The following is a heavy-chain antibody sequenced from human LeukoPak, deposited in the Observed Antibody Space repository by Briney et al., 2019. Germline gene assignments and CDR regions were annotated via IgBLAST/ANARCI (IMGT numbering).Heavy chain of an antibody. V-gene: IGHV4-61*02. Sequence: SETLSLTCTVSGGSISSGSYYWNWIRQPAGKGLEWIGRIYSSGSTNYNPSLKSRVTISVDTSKNQFSLKLSSVTAADTAVYYCARVSGDLLWIRYYYYMDVWGKGTTVTVSS. D-gene: IGHD3-10*01. CDR3: ARVSGDLLWIRYYYYMDV. J-gene: IGHJ6*03. CDR2: IYSSGST. CDR1: GGSISSGSYY.